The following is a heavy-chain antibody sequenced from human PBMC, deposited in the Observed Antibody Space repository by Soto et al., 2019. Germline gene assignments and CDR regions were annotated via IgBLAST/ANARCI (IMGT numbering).Heavy chain of an antibody. J-gene: IGHJ6*02. D-gene: IGHD1-26*01. Sequence: GGSLILSCAASGFTFSSYGMHWVRQAPGKGLEWVAVISNDGSDKYYADSVKGRFTISRDNSKNTLYLQMNSLRAEDTAVYYCAKSPLGYYYGMDVWGQGTTVTVSS. CDR1: GFTFSSYG. CDR3: AKSPLGYYYGMDV. V-gene: IGHV3-30*18. CDR2: ISNDGSDK.